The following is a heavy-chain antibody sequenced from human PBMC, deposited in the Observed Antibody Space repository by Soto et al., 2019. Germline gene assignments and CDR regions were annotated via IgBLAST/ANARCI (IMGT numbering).Heavy chain of an antibody. Sequence: QGQLVQSGAEVKKPGASVKVSCKASGYTFTDFGISWVRQAPGQGLEWMGWISAYNGNTNYAHKVQDRVTMTTDTSPSTAYTELRNLTPDDTAVYFCARDSGNLGNWAYFLDYWGQGTLVTVSS. V-gene: IGHV1-18*01. D-gene: IGHD7-27*01. J-gene: IGHJ4*02. CDR1: GYTFTDFG. CDR3: ARDSGNLGNWAYFLDY. CDR2: ISAYNGNT.